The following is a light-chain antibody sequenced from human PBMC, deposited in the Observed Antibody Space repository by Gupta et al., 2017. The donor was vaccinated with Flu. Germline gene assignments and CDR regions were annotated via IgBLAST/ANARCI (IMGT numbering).Light chain of an antibody. CDR2: KNN. Sequence: QSVLTQPPSASGTPGQRVTISCSGSTSNTGSNFVYWYQQLPATAPKLLIYKNNQRPAGVPGRFSGSKSGTAASLAISGHRDEEEGYYYCAAGDDRGSVVFGGGTKLTVL. V-gene: IGLV1-47*01. CDR1: TSNTGSNF. J-gene: IGLJ3*02. CDR3: AAGDDRGSVV.